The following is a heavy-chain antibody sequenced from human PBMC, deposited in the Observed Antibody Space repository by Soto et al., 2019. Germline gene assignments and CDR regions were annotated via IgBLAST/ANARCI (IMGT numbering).Heavy chain of an antibody. V-gene: IGHV3-21*01. CDR1: VFTFSSYI. CDR2: ISSSSSYI. Sequence: PGGSLRVSCAASVFTFSSYIMNWVRKSPGKGLEWVSSISSSSSYIYYADSVKGRFTISRDNAKNSLYLQMNSLRAEDTAVYYCARDRLTDIVVVVGDYYYGMDVWGQGTTVTVSS. D-gene: IGHD2-15*01. CDR3: ARDRLTDIVVVVGDYYYGMDV. J-gene: IGHJ6*02.